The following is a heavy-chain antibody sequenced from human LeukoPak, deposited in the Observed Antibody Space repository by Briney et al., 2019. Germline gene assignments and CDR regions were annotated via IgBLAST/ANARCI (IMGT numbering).Heavy chain of an antibody. CDR3: GIGVRGVSNDY. D-gene: IGHD3-10*01. V-gene: IGHV4-61*01. CDR2: IYYSGST. CDR1: GGSISSGSYY. J-gene: IGHJ4*02. Sequence: SETLSLTCTVSGGSISSGSYYWSWIRQPPGKGLEWIGYIYYSGSTNYNPSLKSRVTISVDTSKNQFSLKLSSVTAADTAVYYCGIGVRGVSNDYWGQGTLVTVSS.